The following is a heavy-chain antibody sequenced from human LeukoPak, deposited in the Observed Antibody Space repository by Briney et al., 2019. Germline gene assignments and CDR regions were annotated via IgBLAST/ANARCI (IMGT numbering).Heavy chain of an antibody. D-gene: IGHD3-10*01. CDR2: INHSGST. CDR1: GGSFSGYY. V-gene: IGHV4-34*01. Sequence: PSETLSLTCAVYGGSFSGYYWSWIRQPPGKGLEWIGEINHSGSTNYNPSLKSRVTISVDTSKNQFSLKLSSVTAADTAVYYCARVGWRLVRGVDCWGQGTLVTVSS. CDR3: ARVGWRLVRGVDC. J-gene: IGHJ4*02.